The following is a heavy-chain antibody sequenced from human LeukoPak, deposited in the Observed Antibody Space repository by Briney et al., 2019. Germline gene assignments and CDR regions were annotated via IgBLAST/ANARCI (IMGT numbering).Heavy chain of an antibody. CDR3: ARGNYYGSFLLDV. V-gene: IGHV4-59*01. Sequence: PSETLSLTCTVSGGSINSYYWSWIRQPPGKGLEWIGYIYSSGSTNYNPSLKSRVTILVDTSKNQFSLKLSSVTAADTAVYYCARGNYYGSFLLDVWGKGTTVTVSS. D-gene: IGHD3-10*01. J-gene: IGHJ6*04. CDR1: GGSINSYY. CDR2: IYSSGST.